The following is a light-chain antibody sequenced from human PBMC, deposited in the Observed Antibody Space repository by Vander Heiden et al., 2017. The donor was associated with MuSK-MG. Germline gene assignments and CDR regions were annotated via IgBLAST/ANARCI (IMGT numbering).Light chain of an antibody. CDR3: QQDHNSPWT. Sequence: VMTQSPDSLTVSLGETATIASTPSPSLSYSSHNRQYLVWYQQKPGQPPKLLMSWASTRASGVPDRFSGSGSETDFTLTVNSLQAEDVGVYYCQQDHNSPWTFGQGTKVEIK. J-gene: IGKJ1*01. CDR2: WAS. V-gene: IGKV4-1*01. CDR1: PSLSYSSHNRQY.